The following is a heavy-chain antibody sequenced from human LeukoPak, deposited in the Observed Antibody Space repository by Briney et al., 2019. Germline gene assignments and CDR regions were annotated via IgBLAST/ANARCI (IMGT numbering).Heavy chain of an antibody. Sequence: GGSLRLSCAASGFTFSDYAMSWVRQAPGKGLEWVSAISGSSGNTYYADSVKGRFTISRDNSKNTLYLQMNSLRAEDTAVYYCAKDFKIWFGEYFDYWGQGTLVTVSS. D-gene: IGHD3-10*01. CDR2: ISGSSGNT. CDR1: GFTFSDYA. V-gene: IGHV3-23*01. CDR3: AKDFKIWFGEYFDY. J-gene: IGHJ4*02.